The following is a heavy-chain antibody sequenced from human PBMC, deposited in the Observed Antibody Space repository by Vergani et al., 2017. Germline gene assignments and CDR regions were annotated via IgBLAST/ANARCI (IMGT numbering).Heavy chain of an antibody. D-gene: IGHD1-26*01. Sequence: QVQLVESEGGVVQPGRSLTLSCVASGFTFSSHGMHWVRQAPGNGLEWVAVIWYDGSNKYYGDSVKGRFTISRDNSKNTLYLQMNSLRPEDTATYYCVKDARSCENFFDSWGQGTLVTVSS. V-gene: IGHV3-33*06. CDR1: GFTFSSHG. CDR3: VKDARSCENFFDS. J-gene: IGHJ4*02. CDR2: IWYDGSNK.